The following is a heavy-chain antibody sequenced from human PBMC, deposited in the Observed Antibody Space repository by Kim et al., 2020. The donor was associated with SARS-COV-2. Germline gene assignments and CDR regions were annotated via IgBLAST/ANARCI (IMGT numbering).Heavy chain of an antibody. D-gene: IGHD2-15*01. V-gene: IGHV3-23*01. J-gene: IGHJ1*01. CDR1: VFAFSSYA. Sequence: GGSLRLSCADSVFAFSSYAMSWVRQAPGKGLEWVAAISGSGGSTYYADSVKGRFTISRDNSKNTLYLQMNSLRAEDTAVYDCAKYGDFVVVVAHEDWGQ. CDR3: AKYGDFVVVVAHED. CDR2: ISGSGGST.